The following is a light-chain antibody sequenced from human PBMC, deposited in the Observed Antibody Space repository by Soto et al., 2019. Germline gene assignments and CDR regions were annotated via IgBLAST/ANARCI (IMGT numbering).Light chain of an antibody. J-gene: IGLJ1*01. CDR2: DVS. Sequence: QSALTQPRSVSGSPGQSVTISCTGSSGDSAGYKYVSWYQQHPGKAPKLIIYDVSQRPSGVSSRFSGSKSANTASLSISGLQADDEADYYCSSYTSSSTLVFGTGTKVTVL. V-gene: IGLV2-14*03. CDR1: SGDSAGYKY. CDR3: SSYTSSSTLV.